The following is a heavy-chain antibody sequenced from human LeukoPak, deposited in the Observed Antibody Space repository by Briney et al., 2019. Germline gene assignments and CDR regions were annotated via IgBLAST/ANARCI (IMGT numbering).Heavy chain of an antibody. V-gene: IGHV3-53*01. CDR2: IDSGGST. J-gene: IGHJ4*02. CDR3: ARDSPMVRGVMAYSY. D-gene: IGHD3-10*01. Sequence: GGSLRLSCAASEFSVGSNYMSWVRQAPGKGLEWVSVIDSGGSTYYADSVSGRFTISRDNSKNTLYLQMNSLRAEDTAMYYCARDSPMVRGVMAYSYWGQGTLVTVSS. CDR1: EFSVGSNY.